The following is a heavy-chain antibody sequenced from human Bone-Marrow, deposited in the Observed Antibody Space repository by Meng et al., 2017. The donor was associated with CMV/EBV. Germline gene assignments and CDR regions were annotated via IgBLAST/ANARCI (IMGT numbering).Heavy chain of an antibody. CDR2: ISSSGANT. J-gene: IGHJ4*02. Sequence: SCKASGYTFTGYYMHWVRQAPGKGLEWVSGISSSGANTYYADSVKGRFTISRDNAKNSLYLQMNSLKTEDTAVFYCVRGYNSFDSWSQGTLVTVSS. CDR3: VRGYNSFDS. D-gene: IGHD1-1*01. CDR1: GYTFTGYY. V-gene: IGHV3-11*01.